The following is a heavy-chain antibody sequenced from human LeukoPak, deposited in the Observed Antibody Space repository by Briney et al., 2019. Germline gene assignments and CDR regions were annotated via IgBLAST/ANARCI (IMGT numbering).Heavy chain of an antibody. D-gene: IGHD3-10*01. CDR2: ISSDSRTI. V-gene: IGHV3-48*02. CDR1: GFTFTSNA. CDR3: ARYGSGTSYISNYFNY. Sequence: PGGSLRLSCAASGFTFTSNAMSWVRQAPGKGLEWVSYISSDSRTIYYADSVKGRFTISRDNAKNSLYLQMKSLRDEDTAVYYCARYGSGTSYISNYFNYWGQGTLVTVSS. J-gene: IGHJ4*02.